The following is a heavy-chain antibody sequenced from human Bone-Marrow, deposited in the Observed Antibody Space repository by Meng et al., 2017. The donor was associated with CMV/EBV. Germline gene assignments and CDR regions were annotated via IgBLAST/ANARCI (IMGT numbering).Heavy chain of an antibody. D-gene: IGHD6-13*01. CDR3: AKPLGGQQLGPDY. Sequence: GGSLRLSCAASGFTFSSYGMHWVRQAPGKGLEWVAFIRYDGSNKYYADSVKGRFTISGDNSKNTLYLQMNSLRAEDTAVYYCAKPLGGQQLGPDYWGQGTLVTVSS. CDR1: GFTFSSYG. J-gene: IGHJ4*02. CDR2: IRYDGSNK. V-gene: IGHV3-30*02.